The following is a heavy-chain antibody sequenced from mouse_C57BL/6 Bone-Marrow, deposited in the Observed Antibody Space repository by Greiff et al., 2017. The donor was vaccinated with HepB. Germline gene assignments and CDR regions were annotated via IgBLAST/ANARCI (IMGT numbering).Heavy chain of an antibody. V-gene: IGHV1-72*01. CDR1: GYTFTSYW. J-gene: IGHJ4*01. CDR3: ARPIPIYYDYGYYAMDY. CDR2: IDPNSGGT. Sequence: VKLQQPGAELVKPGASVKLSCKASGYTFTSYWMHWVKQRPGRGLEWIGRIDPNSGGTKYNEKFKSKATLTVDKPSSTAYMQLSSLTSEDSAVYYCARPIPIYYDYGYYAMDYWGQETSVTVSS. D-gene: IGHD2-4*01.